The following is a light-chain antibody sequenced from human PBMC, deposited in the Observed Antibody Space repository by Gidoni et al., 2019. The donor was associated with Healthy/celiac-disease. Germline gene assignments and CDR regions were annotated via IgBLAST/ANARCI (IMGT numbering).Light chain of an antibody. CDR3: GAYTSSSTLGV. Sequence: QSALSQPASVSGSPAHSCTITCTGTSSYICGYNYVSWYQQHPGKAPKLMIYEVSTRPSGVSNRFSGSKSGTTASLTICGLQAEDEADYYCGAYTSSSTLGVFGGGTKLTVL. V-gene: IGLV2-14*01. J-gene: IGLJ2*01. CDR1: SSYICGYNY. CDR2: EVS.